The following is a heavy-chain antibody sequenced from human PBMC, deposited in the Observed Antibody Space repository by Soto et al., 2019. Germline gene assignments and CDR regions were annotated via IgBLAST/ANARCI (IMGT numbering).Heavy chain of an antibody. CDR3: ARHRQYYDTSGYQQRYFDY. V-gene: IGHV4-39*01. CDR1: GGSNSSTPYY. CDR2: TYYSGTT. D-gene: IGHD3-22*01. Sequence: SETLSLICSVSGGSNSSTPYYWGWIRRPPGKGLEWLGTTYYSGTTSYTPSLKSRFIISVDTANNQFFLKLRSVTAADTAVYYCARHRQYYDTSGYQQRYFDYWGQGTQVTVSS. J-gene: IGHJ4*02.